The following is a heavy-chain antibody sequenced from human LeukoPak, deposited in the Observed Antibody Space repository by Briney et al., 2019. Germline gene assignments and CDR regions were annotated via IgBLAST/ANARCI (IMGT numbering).Heavy chain of an antibody. V-gene: IGHV4-59*01. CDR1: GGSISSYY. CDR3: ARGSLVRGVVGSGFWFDP. J-gene: IGHJ5*02. D-gene: IGHD3-10*01. Sequence: KPSETLSLTCAVSGGSISSYYWSWIRQPPGKGLEWIGYIYYSGSTNYNPSLKSRVTISVDTSKNQFSLKLSSVTAADTAVYYCARGSLVRGVVGSGFWFDPWGQGTLVTVSS. CDR2: IYYSGST.